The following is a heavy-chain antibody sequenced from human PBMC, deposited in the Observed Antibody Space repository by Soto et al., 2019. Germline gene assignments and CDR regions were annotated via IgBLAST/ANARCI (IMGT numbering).Heavy chain of an antibody. V-gene: IGHV4-38-2*01. J-gene: IGHJ5*02. Sequence: PSETLSLTCAVSGYSISIGYYCGCIRQPPGKGLEWIGSIYHSGSTYYNPSLKSRVTISVDTSKNQFSLKLSSVTAADTAVYYCARVGVVTAINWFDPWGQGTLVTVSS. D-gene: IGHD2-21*02. CDR1: GYSISIGYY. CDR3: ARVGVVTAINWFDP. CDR2: IYHSGST.